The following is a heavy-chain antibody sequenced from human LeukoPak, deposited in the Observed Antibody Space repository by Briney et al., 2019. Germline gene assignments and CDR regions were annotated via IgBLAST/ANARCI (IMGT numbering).Heavy chain of an antibody. CDR2: IIPIFGTA. Sequence: SVKVSCKASGYTFTSYGISWVRQAPGQGLEWMGGIIPIFGTANYAQKFQGRVTITTDESTSTAYMELSSLRSEDTAVYYCARDPGFYCSSTSCYYPYMDVWGKGTTVTVSS. D-gene: IGHD2-2*01. J-gene: IGHJ6*03. CDR3: ARDPGFYCSSTSCYYPYMDV. CDR1: GYTFTSYG. V-gene: IGHV1-69*05.